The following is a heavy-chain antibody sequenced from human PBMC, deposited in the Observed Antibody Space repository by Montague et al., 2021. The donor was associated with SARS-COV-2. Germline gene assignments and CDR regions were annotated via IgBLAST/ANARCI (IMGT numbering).Heavy chain of an antibody. CDR3: ATYGSGTKDDAFDI. CDR1: GGSFSGYY. CDR2: INHSGST. Sequence: SETLSTCAVHGGSFSGYYWSWLRQPPGKGLEWIGEINHSGSTNYNPSLTSRVSISVDTSKNQFSLKLSSVTAADTAVYYCATYGSGTKDDAFDIWGQGTMVTVSS. D-gene: IGHD3-10*01. V-gene: IGHV4-34*01. J-gene: IGHJ3*02.